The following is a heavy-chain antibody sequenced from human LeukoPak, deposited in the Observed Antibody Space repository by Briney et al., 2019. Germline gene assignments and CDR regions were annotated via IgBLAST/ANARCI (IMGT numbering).Heavy chain of an antibody. Sequence: GGSLRLSCAASGFTFSSYSVNWVRQAPGKGLEWVSSISSSGNYIEYADSVKGRFTISRDNAKNSLYLQMNSLRAEDTAVYYCAVGYCSGGDCYVSNYWGQGTLVTVSS. D-gene: IGHD2-15*01. CDR2: ISSSGNYI. V-gene: IGHV3-21*04. CDR3: AVGYCSGGDCYVSNY. CDR1: GFTFSSYS. J-gene: IGHJ4*02.